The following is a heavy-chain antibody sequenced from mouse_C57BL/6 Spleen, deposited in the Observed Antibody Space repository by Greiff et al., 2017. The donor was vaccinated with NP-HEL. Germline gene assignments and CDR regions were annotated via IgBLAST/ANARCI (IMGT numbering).Heavy chain of an antibody. V-gene: IGHV5-4*01. CDR3: ARDYDGYPFAY. Sequence: DVHLVESGGGLVKPGGSLKLSCAASGFTFSSYAMSWVRQTPEKRLEWVATISDGGSYTYYPDNVKGRFTISRDNAKNNLYLQMSHLKSEDTAMYYCARDYDGYPFAYWGQGTLVTVSA. D-gene: IGHD2-3*01. CDR1: GFTFSSYA. J-gene: IGHJ3*01. CDR2: ISDGGSYT.